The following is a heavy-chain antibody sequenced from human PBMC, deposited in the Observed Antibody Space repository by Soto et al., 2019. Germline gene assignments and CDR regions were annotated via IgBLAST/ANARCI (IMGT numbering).Heavy chain of an antibody. D-gene: IGHD1-26*01. CDR1: GFTFSSYA. V-gene: IGHV3-23*01. CDR2: ISGSGGST. Sequence: GGSLRLSCAASGFTFSSYAMSWVRQAPGKGLEWVSAISGSGGSTYYADSVKGRFTISRDNSKNTLYLQMNSLRAEDTAVYYCAKLQVLVGAATYQHWGQGTLVTVSS. J-gene: IGHJ1*01. CDR3: AKLQVLVGAATYQH.